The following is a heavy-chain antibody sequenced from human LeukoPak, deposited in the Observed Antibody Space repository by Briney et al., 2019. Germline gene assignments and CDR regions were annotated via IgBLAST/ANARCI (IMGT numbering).Heavy chain of an antibody. D-gene: IGHD1-26*01. CDR1: SDSISGYH. V-gene: IGHV4-59*01. CDR2: IFFSGAT. CDR3: VREMNGSYRGADY. J-gene: IGHJ4*02. Sequence: SETLSLTCTVSSDSISGYHWSWVRQPPGKRQEWLGYIFFSGATAYNPSLRSRVTISVDTSKNQFSLKLNSVTAADTAVYYCVREMNGSYRGADYWGQGTLVTVSS.